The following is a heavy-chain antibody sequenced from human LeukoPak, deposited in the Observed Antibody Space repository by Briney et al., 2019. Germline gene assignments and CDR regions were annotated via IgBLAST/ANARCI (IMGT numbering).Heavy chain of an antibody. CDR2: MNPNSGNT. D-gene: IGHD6-19*01. Sequence: ASVKVSCKASGYTFTSYDIKWVRQATGQGLEWMGLMNPNSGNTGYAQKFQGRVTMTRNTSISTAYMELSSLRSEDTAVYYCARGIAVAGPYFDYWGQGAPVTVSS. CDR3: ARGIAVAGPYFDY. J-gene: IGHJ4*02. V-gene: IGHV1-8*01. CDR1: GYTFTSYD.